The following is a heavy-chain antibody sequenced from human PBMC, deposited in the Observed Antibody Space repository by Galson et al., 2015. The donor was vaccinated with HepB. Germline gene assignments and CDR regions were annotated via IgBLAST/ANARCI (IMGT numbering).Heavy chain of an antibody. J-gene: IGHJ4*02. Sequence: SLRLSCAASRFTFRDYSMNWVRQAPGQGLEWVSSISSTSTYIYYADSVEGRFTISRDNAKNSLFLQMSSLRAEDTAVYYCARGPDWEFDYWGQGTLVTVSS. CDR1: RFTFRDYS. CDR3: ARGPDWEFDY. V-gene: IGHV3-21*01. CDR2: ISSTSTYI. D-gene: IGHD3/OR15-3a*01.